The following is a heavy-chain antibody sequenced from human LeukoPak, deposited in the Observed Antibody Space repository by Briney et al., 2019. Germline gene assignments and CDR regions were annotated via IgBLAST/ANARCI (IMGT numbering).Heavy chain of an antibody. J-gene: IGHJ4*02. Sequence: GGSLRLSCAVSGFTFSSYNMNWVRRAPGKGLEWVSYIGSSVSTIYYADSVQGRFTISRANGKNSLYLQMNSLRAEDTAVYYCAREGSDFGSGYSKGYFDYWGQGTLVTVSS. CDR1: GFTFSSYN. CDR3: AREGSDFGSGYSKGYFDY. CDR2: IGSSVSTI. V-gene: IGHV3-48*01. D-gene: IGHD3-3*01.